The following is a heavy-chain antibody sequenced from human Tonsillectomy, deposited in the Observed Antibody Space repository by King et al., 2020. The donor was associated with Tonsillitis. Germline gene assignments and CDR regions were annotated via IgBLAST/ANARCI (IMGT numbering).Heavy chain of an antibody. V-gene: IGHV4-34*01. CDR2: INHSGST. D-gene: IGHD4-17*01. CDR1: GGSFSGYY. Sequence: VQLQQWGAGLLKPSETLSLTCAVYGGSFSGYYWSWIRQPPGKGLEWIGEINHSGSTNYNPSLKSRVTISVDTSKNQFSLKLSSVTAADTAVYYCARAYGDYVIGGHRPRVRIDYWGQGTLVTVSS. CDR3: ARAYGDYVIGGHRPRVRIDY. J-gene: IGHJ4*02.